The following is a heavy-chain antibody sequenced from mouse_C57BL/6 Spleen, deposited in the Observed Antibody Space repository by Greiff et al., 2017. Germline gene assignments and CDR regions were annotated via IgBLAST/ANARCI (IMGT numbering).Heavy chain of an antibody. CDR1: GYTFTSYW. J-gene: IGHJ1*03. CDR2: IDPSDSET. D-gene: IGHD1-2*01. CDR3: ARDSHYYTWYVDV. Sequence: VQLQQPGAELVRPGSSVKLSCKASGYTFTSYWMHWVKQRPIQGLEWIGNIDPSDSETHYNQKFKDKATLTVDKSSSTAYMQLSSLTSEDSAAYYCARDSHYYTWYVDVWGTGTTVTVSS. V-gene: IGHV1-52*01.